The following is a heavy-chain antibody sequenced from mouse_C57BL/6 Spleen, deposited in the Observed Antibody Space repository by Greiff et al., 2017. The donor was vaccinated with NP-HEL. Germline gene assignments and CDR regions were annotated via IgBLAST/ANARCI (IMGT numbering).Heavy chain of an antibody. CDR3: TRRGLDAKDY. CDR2: IDPETGGT. CDR1: GYTFTDYE. J-gene: IGHJ4*01. Sequence: QVQLQQSGAELVRPGASVTLSCKASGYTFTDYEMHWVKQTPVHGLEWIGAIDPETGGTAYNQKFKGKAILTADKSSSTAYMELRSLTSEDSAVYYCTRRGLDAKDYWGQGTSVTVSS. V-gene: IGHV1-15*01.